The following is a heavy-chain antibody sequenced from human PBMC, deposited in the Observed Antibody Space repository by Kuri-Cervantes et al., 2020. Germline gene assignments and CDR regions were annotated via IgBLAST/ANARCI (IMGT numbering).Heavy chain of an antibody. V-gene: IGHV4-34*01. CDR1: GGSFSGYY. CDR3: ARNVFSFDY. Sequence: SDTLSLTCAVYGGSFSGYYWSWIRQLPGKGLEWIGEINHSGSTNYNPSLKSRVTISVDKSKNQFSLKLSSVTAADTAVYYCARNVFSFDYWGQGTLVTVSS. J-gene: IGHJ4*02. CDR2: INHSGST.